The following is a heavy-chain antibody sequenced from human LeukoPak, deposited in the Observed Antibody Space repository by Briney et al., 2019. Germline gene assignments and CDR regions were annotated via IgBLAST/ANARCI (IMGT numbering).Heavy chain of an antibody. D-gene: IGHD6-13*01. CDR3: ARQAPSSYSSSWYGAFDI. Sequence: PSETLSLTCAVYGGSFSGYYWSWVRQPPGKGLEWIGEINHSGSTNYNPSLKSRVTISVDTSKNQFSLKLSSVTAADTAVYYCARQAPSSYSSSWYGAFDIWGQGTMVTVSS. J-gene: IGHJ3*02. V-gene: IGHV4-34*01. CDR2: INHSGST. CDR1: GGSFSGYY.